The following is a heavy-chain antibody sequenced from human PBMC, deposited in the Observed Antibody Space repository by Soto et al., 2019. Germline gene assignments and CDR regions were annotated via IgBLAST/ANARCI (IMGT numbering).Heavy chain of an antibody. CDR3: AGSKGFNYGLDV. CDR2: ISYDGRVT. CDR1: GLVFNVYS. J-gene: IGHJ6*02. Sequence: QVRLVESGGGVVQPGRSLRLSCAVSGLVFNVYSMHWVRQSPGKGLGWVAVISYDGRVTHYADSVKGRFTISRDNSENTVYLEMNGLRVEDSAVYYCAGSKGFNYGLDVWGQGTTGTVS. V-gene: IGHV3-30*03.